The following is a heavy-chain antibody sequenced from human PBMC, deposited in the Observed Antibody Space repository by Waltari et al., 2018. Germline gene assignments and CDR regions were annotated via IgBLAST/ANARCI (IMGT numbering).Heavy chain of an antibody. D-gene: IGHD5-18*01. V-gene: IGHV5-51*01. CDR1: GYSFTRYW. Sequence: SCEGSGYSFTRYWIGWVRQMPGKGLEWMGVIFPGDSNTTYSPSFRGQVTISADNSITTAYLQWSSLKASDTAIYFCARQPLHSYGIRPFDYWGQGTPVTVS. CDR2: IFPGDSNT. CDR3: ARQPLHSYGIRPFDY. J-gene: IGHJ4*02.